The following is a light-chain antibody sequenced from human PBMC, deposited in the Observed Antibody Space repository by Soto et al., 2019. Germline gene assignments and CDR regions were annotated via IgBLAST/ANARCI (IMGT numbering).Light chain of an antibody. CDR2: DVS. J-gene: IGLJ1*01. Sequence: QSLLTQPASLSGSSVQSITISCTGTSSDVGGYNYVSWYQHHPGKAPKLMIFDVSNRPSGVSNRFSGSKSGNTASLTISGLQPEDEADYYCSSYTTSNTRQIVFGTGT. CDR1: SSDVGGYNY. CDR3: SSYTTSNTRQIV. V-gene: IGLV2-14*03.